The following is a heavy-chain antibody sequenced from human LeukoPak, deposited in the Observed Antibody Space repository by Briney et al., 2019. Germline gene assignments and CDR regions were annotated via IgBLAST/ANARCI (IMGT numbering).Heavy chain of an antibody. CDR2: IYHSGST. V-gene: IGHV4-59*08. Sequence: SETLSLACTVPGASITTYYWSWIRQPPGKGLEWIGYIYHSGSTRYNPSPKGRVTISVDTSKNQSSLRLSSVTAADTAVYYCARQLYDSSGYPFDSWGQGTLVTVSS. CDR1: GASITTYY. CDR3: ARQLYDSSGYPFDS. J-gene: IGHJ4*02. D-gene: IGHD3-22*01.